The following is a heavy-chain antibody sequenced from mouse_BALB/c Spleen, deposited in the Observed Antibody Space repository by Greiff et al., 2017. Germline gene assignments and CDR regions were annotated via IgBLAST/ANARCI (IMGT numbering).Heavy chain of an antibody. CDR3: ARGGYGGYYYAMDY. V-gene: IGHV1-4*02. CDR2: INPSSGYT. J-gene: IGHJ4*01. Sequence: QVQLQQSAAELARPGASVKMSCKASGYTFTSYTMHWVKQRPGQGLEWIGYINPSSGYTEYNQKFKDKTTLTADKSSSTAYMQLSSLTSEDSAVYYCARGGYGGYYYAMDYWGQGTSVTVSS. D-gene: IGHD2-2*01. CDR1: GYTFTSYT.